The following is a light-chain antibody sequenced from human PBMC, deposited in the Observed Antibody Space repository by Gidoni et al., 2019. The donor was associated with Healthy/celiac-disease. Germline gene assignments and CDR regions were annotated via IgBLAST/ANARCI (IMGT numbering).Light chain of an antibody. V-gene: IGKV1-39*01. Sequence: DIQRTQSPYSLSSSLGDRVTITCRASQSISSYLNWYQQKPGKAPNLLIYASSSLQSGVPSRFSGSGSGTDFTLTISSLRPEDFATYYCQQSYSTLAGFAFXPXTKVDIK. J-gene: IGKJ3*01. CDR2: ASS. CDR3: QQSYSTLAGFA. CDR1: QSISSY.